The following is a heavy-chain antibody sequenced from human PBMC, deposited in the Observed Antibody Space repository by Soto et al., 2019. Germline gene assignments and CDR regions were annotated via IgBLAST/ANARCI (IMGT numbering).Heavy chain of an antibody. CDR3: VVSFPRPR. CDR1: GYTFTSYG. V-gene: IGHV1-69*13. J-gene: IGHJ4*02. Sequence: SVKVSCKASGYTFTSYGISWVRQAPGQGLEWMGGIIPIFGTANYAQKFQGRVTITADESTSTAYMELSSLRSEDTAVYYCVVSFPRPRWGQGTLVTVSS. D-gene: IGHD3-16*02. CDR2: IIPIFGTA.